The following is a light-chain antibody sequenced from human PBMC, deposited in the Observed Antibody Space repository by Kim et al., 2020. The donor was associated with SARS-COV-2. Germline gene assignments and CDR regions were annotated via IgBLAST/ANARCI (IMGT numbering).Light chain of an antibody. CDR3: QQYDDFPLG. CDR1: QDSSNN. V-gene: IGKV1-33*01. Sequence: ETVGNRVNITCQTSQDSSNNLKWYQKKPGKAPKLRIYDASNLETGGPSRFSGSGSGTDFTFTISSLQPEDFATYYCQQYDDFPLGFGGGTKVDIK. CDR2: DAS. J-gene: IGKJ4*01.